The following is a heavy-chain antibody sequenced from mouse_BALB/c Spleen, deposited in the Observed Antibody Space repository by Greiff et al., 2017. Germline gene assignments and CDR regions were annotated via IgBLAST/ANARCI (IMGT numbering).Heavy chain of an antibody. V-gene: IGHV1-14*01. J-gene: IGHJ2*01. D-gene: IGHD1-2*01. CDR1: GYTFTSYV. Sequence: EVQVVESGPELVKPGASVKMSCKASGYTFTSYVMHWVKQKPGQGLEWIGYINPYNDGTKYNEKFKGKATLTSDKSSSTAYMELSSLTSEDSAVYYCAIPGSTATDFDYWGQGTTLTVSS. CDR2: INPYNDGT. CDR3: AIPGSTATDFDY.